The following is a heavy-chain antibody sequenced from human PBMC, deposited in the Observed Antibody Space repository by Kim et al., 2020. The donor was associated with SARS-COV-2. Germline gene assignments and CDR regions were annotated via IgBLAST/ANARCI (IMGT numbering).Heavy chain of an antibody. Sequence: SETLSLTCSVSGYAISSGYFWGWIRQPPGKGLEWIGSMYHSGSTFYNPSLKSRVTISVDTSKNQFSLQLNSVTAADTAVYYCARYPGSGNRYFDSWGQGTLVTVSS. J-gene: IGHJ4*02. CDR2: MYHSGST. CDR1: GYAISSGYF. V-gene: IGHV4-38-2*02. CDR3: ARYPGSGNRYFDS. D-gene: IGHD3-10*01.